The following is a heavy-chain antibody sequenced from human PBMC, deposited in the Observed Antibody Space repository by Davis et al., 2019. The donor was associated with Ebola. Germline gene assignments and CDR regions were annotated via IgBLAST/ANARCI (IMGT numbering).Heavy chain of an antibody. CDR2: TYYNSKWYN. D-gene: IGHD6-19*01. J-gene: IGHJ6*02. V-gene: IGHV6-1*01. CDR1: GDTVSGNSGA. CDR3: ARGWLGSGMDV. Sequence: PSETLSLTCAISGDTVSGNSGAWNWITQSPSRGLEWLGRTYYNSKWYNDYAVSVKSRITINPDTSKNQFSLHLNSVTPEDTAVYYCARGWLGSGMDVWGQGTTVTVSS.